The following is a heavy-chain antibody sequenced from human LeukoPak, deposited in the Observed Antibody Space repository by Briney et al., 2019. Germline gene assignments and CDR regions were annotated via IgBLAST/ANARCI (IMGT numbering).Heavy chain of an antibody. CDR1: GFTFSSYA. Sequence: GGSLRLSCAASGFTFSSYAMHWVRQAPGKELEWVAVISYDGSNKYYADSVKGRFTISRDNSKNTLYLQMNSLRAEDTAVYYCAKANYYDSSGPFDYWGQGTLVTVSS. V-gene: IGHV3-30-3*01. J-gene: IGHJ4*02. D-gene: IGHD3-22*01. CDR2: ISYDGSNK. CDR3: AKANYYDSSGPFDY.